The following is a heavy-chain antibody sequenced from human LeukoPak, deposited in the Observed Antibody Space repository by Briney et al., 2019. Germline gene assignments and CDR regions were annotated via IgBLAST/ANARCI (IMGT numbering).Heavy chain of an antibody. Sequence: SVKVSCKASGFTFTSSAMQWVRQARGQRLEWIGWIVVGSGNTNYAQKFQERVTITRDMSTSTAYMELSSLRSEDTAVYYCARRAYNWGAFDIWGQGTMVTVSS. D-gene: IGHD5-24*01. J-gene: IGHJ3*02. V-gene: IGHV1-58*02. CDR1: GFTFTSSA. CDR3: ARRAYNWGAFDI. CDR2: IVVGSGNT.